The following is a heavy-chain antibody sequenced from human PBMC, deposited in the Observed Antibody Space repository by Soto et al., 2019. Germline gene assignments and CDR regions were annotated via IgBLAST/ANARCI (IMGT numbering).Heavy chain of an antibody. CDR3: AKVRIKYCSSTSRYVFPMDA. CDR1: GFTFISYA. Sequence: PGGSLRLSCAASGFTFISYAMSWVLQAPGKGLEWVSAISGSGGSTYYANSVKGRFTISRDNSKNTLYLQMNSLRAEDTAVYYFAKVRIKYCSSTSRYVFPMDAWGKGTTVTVSS. J-gene: IGHJ6*03. CDR2: ISGSGGST. V-gene: IGHV3-23*01. D-gene: IGHD2-2*01.